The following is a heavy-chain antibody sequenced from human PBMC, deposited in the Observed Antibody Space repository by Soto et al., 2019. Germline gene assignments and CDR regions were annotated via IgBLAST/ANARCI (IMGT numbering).Heavy chain of an antibody. J-gene: IGHJ4*02. CDR1: GYTFTGYY. CDR2: INPSSGST. CDR3: ARATSASITIFGVVIGLIDY. V-gene: IGHV1-46*01. D-gene: IGHD3-3*01. Sequence: ASVKVSCKASGYTFTGYYMHWVRQAPGQGLEWMGIINPSSGSTSYAQKSQGRVTMTRDTSTSTVYMELSSLRSEDTAVYYCARATSASITIFGVVIGLIDYWGQGTLVTVSS.